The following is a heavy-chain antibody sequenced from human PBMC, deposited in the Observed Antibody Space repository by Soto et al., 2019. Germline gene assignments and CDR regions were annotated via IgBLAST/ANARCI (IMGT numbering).Heavy chain of an antibody. CDR1: GGSISNYY. CDR2: IYYSGST. V-gene: IGHV4-59*08. D-gene: IGHD1-1*01. J-gene: IGHJ4*02. CDR3: ARRYGTTFDY. Sequence: SETLSLTCTVSGGSISNYYWTWIRQPPGKGLEWIGYIYYSGSTNYNPSLKSRVTISVDTSKNQFSLKLSSVTAADTAVYYCARRYGTTFDYWGQGTLVTVSS.